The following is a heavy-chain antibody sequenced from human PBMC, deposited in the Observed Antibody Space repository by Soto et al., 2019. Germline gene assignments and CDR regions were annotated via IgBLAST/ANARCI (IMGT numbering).Heavy chain of an antibody. CDR3: ARRARPDFYYMDV. D-gene: IGHD6-6*01. CDR1: GFTLSGYA. Sequence: EVQLAESGGVLAQPGGSLRLSCAASGFTLSGYAMDWVRQAPGKGLEYFSGISGNGVGTYYANSVQGRFTISRDNSKNTVYLQMGSLRPEDMAVYYCARRARPDFYYMDVWGKGTTVTVSS. V-gene: IGHV3-64*01. CDR2: ISGNGVGT. J-gene: IGHJ6*03.